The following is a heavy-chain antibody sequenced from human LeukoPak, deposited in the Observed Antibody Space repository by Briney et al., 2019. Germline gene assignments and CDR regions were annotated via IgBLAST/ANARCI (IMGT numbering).Heavy chain of an antibody. V-gene: IGHV1-18*01. Sequence: ASVKVSCKASGYTFTRYDITWVRQAPGQGPEWMGWISAYNGNTNYAQKLQDRVTMTTDTSTSTAYMELKTLRSDDTAVYFCARAGYSRFVDDLDYWGQGTLVTVSS. CDR1: GYTFTRYD. CDR2: ISAYNGNT. J-gene: IGHJ4*02. D-gene: IGHD1-26*01. CDR3: ARAGYSRFVDDLDY.